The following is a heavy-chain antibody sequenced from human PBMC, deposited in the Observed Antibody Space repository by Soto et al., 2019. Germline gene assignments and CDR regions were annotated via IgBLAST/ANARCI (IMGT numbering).Heavy chain of an antibody. J-gene: IGHJ4*02. CDR3: AKDGSWDGGGGES. CDR1: GVTFSSYA. V-gene: IGHV1-69*18. D-gene: IGHD3-16*01. CDR2: IIPVFRTS. Sequence: QVQLVQSGAELKKPGSSVKVSCSASGVTFSSYAFTWVRQAPGQGLEWMGNIIPVFRTSNYAQGFQGRLTISADESNNTIDMELSSLRSEDTAVYVCAKDGSWDGGGGESGGQGTRGSVSS.